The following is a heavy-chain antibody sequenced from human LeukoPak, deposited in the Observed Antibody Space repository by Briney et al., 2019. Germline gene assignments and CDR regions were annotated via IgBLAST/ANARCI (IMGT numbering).Heavy chain of an antibody. CDR2: IYNTGRT. V-gene: IGHV4-59*08. CDR1: GGSITNYY. J-gene: IGHJ3*02. D-gene: IGHD4-17*01. CDR3: ARHASEVTTGAFDI. Sequence: PSETLSLTCSVSGGSITNYYWSWIRQSPGKGLEWIRFIYNTGRTNYNPSLQSRVTMSIDTSKNQFSLKLSSVTAADTAVYYFARHASEVTTGAFDIWGQGTMVTVSS.